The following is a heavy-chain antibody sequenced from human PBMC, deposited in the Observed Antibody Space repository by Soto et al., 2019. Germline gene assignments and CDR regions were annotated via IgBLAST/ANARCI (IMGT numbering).Heavy chain of an antibody. D-gene: IGHD3-22*01. Sequence: QVQLVESGGGVVQPGRSLRLSCAASGFTFSSYGMHWVRQAPGKGLEWVAVIWYDGSNKYYADSVKGRFTISRDNSKNTLYLQMNSLRAEDTAVYYCARESSDSSGFPEYYFDYWGQGTLVTVSS. CDR1: GFTFSSYG. V-gene: IGHV3-33*01. J-gene: IGHJ4*02. CDR2: IWYDGSNK. CDR3: ARESSDSSGFPEYYFDY.